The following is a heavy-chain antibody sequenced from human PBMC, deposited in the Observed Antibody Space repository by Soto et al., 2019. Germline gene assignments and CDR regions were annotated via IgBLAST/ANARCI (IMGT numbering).Heavy chain of an antibody. Sequence: QVQLQESGPALVKPSETLSLTCTVSGDSISSYYWSWIRQPPGKGLEWIGYIYYTGSTNYNPSLKGRVTISVDTSKKQFSLKLSSVTAADTAVYYCARGSTSWSPWGQGTLVTVSS. CDR3: ARGSTSWSP. CDR2: IYYTGST. CDR1: GDSISSYY. D-gene: IGHD6-13*01. V-gene: IGHV4-59*01. J-gene: IGHJ5*02.